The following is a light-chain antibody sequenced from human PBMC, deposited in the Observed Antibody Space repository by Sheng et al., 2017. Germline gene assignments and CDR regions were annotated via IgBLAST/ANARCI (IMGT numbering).Light chain of an antibody. CDR1: QSVTSGQ. V-gene: IGKV3-20*01. CDR2: GAS. J-gene: IGKJ1*01. CDR3: QQYNNWPSWT. Sequence: PGERATLSCRASQSVTSGQLAWYQQKPGQAPRLLIYGASSRATGIPDRFSGSGSGTDFTLTISRLEPEDCAVYYCQQYNNWPSWTFGQRDRRW.